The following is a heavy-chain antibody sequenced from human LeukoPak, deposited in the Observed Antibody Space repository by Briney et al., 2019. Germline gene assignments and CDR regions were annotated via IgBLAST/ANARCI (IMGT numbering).Heavy chain of an antibody. CDR2: INTKTGNP. V-gene: IGHV7-4-1*01. CDR3: ARDRPYCSSTSCYDWFDP. Sequence: ASVKVSCKASGYTFTSYAMNWVRQAPGQGLEWMGWINTKTGNPTYAQGFTGRFVFYLDTSVSTAYLQICSLKAEDTAVYYCARDRPYCSSTSCYDWFDPWGQGTLVTVSS. J-gene: IGHJ5*02. CDR1: GYTFTSYA. D-gene: IGHD2-2*01.